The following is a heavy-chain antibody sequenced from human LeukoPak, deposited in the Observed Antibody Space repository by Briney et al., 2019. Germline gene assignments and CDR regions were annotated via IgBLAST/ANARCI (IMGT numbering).Heavy chain of an antibody. D-gene: IGHD2-2*01. V-gene: IGHV3-33*01. CDR1: GFTFSSYG. CDR3: ARDPDCSSTSCYDHWFDP. CDR2: IWYDGSNK. Sequence: GGSLRLSCAASGFTFSSYGMHWVRQAPGKGLEWVAVIWYDGSNKYYADSVKGRFTISRDNSKNTLYLQMNSLRAEDTAVYYCARDPDCSSTSCYDHWFDPWGQGTPVTVSS. J-gene: IGHJ5*02.